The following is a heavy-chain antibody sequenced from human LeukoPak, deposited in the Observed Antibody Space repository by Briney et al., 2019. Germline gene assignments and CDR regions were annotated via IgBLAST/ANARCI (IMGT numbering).Heavy chain of an antibody. CDR2: ISSLTVGTHYI. J-gene: IGHJ4*01. CDR1: GFIFSSHS. CDR3: ASSVLLTAPFDY. D-gene: IGHD2-21*02. Sequence: PGGSLRLSCAASGFIFSSHSMNWVRQAPGKGLEWVSSISSLTVGTHYIYYADSVKGRFTISRDDAKNSLYLQRNSLRAEDTAVYYCASSVLLTAPFDYWGQGALVTVSS. V-gene: IGHV3-21*01.